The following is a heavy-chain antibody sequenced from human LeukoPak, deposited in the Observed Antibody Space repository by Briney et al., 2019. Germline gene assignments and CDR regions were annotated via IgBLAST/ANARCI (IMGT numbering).Heavy chain of an antibody. J-gene: IGHJ5*02. CDR2: IYSTGRT. Sequence: PSETLSLTCSVFGGSISSYYWTWIRQPPGKGLEWIGHIYSTGRTNYNPSLKSRVTISVDTSKNQFSLKLSSVTAADTAVYYCARLGLGDEACWFDPWGQGTLVTVSS. CDR3: ARLGLGDEACWFDP. V-gene: IGHV4-59*01. CDR1: GGSISSYY. D-gene: IGHD3-10*01.